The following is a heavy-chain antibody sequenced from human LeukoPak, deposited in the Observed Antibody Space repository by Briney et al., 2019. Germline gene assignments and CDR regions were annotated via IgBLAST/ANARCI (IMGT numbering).Heavy chain of an antibody. J-gene: IGHJ4*02. CDR3: ARDIYDSTGYPWN. V-gene: IGHV1-8*02. Sequence: ASVKVSCKASGYTFTSYDINWVRQATGQGLEWMGWMNPNSGNTGYAQKLQGRVTMTTDTSTSTAYMELRSLRSDDTAVYYCARDIYDSTGYPWNWGQGTLVTVSS. CDR1: GYTFTSYD. CDR2: MNPNSGNT. D-gene: IGHD3-22*01.